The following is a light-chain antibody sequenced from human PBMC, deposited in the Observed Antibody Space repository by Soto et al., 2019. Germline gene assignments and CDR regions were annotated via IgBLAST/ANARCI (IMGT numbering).Light chain of an antibody. CDR2: LAS. Sequence: DIVLTQSPLSLPVTPGEPASISCKSSQSLLNSKGYNYLDWYLQKPGQSPQLLVYLASHRPLGVPVRFSGYASCTDFKLNISRVEAEDVGVYYCMQGLHLTFTFGQGTKLEIK. V-gene: IGKV2-28*01. CDR3: MQGLHLTFT. J-gene: IGKJ2*01. CDR1: QSLLNSKGYNY.